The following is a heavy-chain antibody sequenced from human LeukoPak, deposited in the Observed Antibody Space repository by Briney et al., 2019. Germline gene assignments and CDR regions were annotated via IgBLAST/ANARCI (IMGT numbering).Heavy chain of an antibody. Sequence: PGGSLRLSCAASGFTFSSYAMTWVRQAPGKGLEWVSAISDTGGSTYDADSVKGRFTISRDNSKNTLYLQMNSLRAEDTAVYYCTRGGAARPDYWGQGTLVTVSS. V-gene: IGHV3-23*01. J-gene: IGHJ4*02. CDR1: GFTFSSYA. CDR2: ISDTGGST. D-gene: IGHD6-6*01. CDR3: TRGGAARPDY.